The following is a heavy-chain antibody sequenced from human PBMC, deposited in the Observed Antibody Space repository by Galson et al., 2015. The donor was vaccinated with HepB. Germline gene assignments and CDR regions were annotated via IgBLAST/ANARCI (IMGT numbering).Heavy chain of an antibody. V-gene: IGHV3-15*01. D-gene: IGHD3-3*01. J-gene: IGHJ6*03. Sequence: SLRLSCAASEATFSKAWMSWVRQAPGKGLEWVGRIKSKNDGGTTDYAAPVKGRFTISRDNSKNTLYLQMNSLRAEDTAVYYCAKDHPNDFWSGYYRYYYYYYMDVWGKGATVTVSS. CDR3: AKDHPNDFWSGYYRYYYYYYMDV. CDR2: IKSKNDGGTT. CDR1: EATFSKAW.